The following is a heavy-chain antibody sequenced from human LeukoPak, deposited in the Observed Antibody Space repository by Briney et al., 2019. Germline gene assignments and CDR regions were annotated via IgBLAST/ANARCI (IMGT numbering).Heavy chain of an antibody. CDR2: ISWNSGNI. D-gene: IGHD3-3*01. J-gene: IGHJ3*02. CDR1: GFTFDDYA. V-gene: IGHV3-9*03. Sequence: PGGSLRLSCAASGFTFDDYAMHWVRQAPGKGLEWVSGISWNSGNIDYADSVKGRFTISRDNAKNSLYLQMNSLRPEDMALYYCVKDMGRFLEWSEGAFDIWGQGTMVTVSS. CDR3: VKDMGRFLEWSEGAFDI.